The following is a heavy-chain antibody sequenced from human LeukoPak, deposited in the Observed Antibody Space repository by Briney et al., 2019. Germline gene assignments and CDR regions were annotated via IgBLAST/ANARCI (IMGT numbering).Heavy chain of an antibody. CDR2: IKQDGSEK. CDR1: GFTFSSYW. V-gene: IGHV3-7*01. CDR3: ARESMWQLVRYYYYMDV. Sequence: PGGSLRLSCAASGFTFSSYWMSWVRQAPGKGLEWVANIKQDGSEKYYVDSVKGRFTISRDNAKNSLYLQMNSLRAEDTAVYYCARESMWQLVRYYYYMDVWGKGTTVTVSS. J-gene: IGHJ6*03. D-gene: IGHD6-6*01.